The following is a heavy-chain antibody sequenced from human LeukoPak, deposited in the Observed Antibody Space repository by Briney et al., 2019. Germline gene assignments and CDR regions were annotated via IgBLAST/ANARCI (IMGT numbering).Heavy chain of an antibody. Sequence: SETLSLTCTVSGGSISSYYWSWIRQPPGKGLEWIGEINHSGSTNYNPSLKSRVTISVDTSKNQFSLKLSSVTAADTAVYYCARGNVEMATHFDYWGQGTLVTVSS. D-gene: IGHD5-24*01. J-gene: IGHJ4*02. CDR1: GGSISSYY. CDR3: ARGNVEMATHFDY. CDR2: INHSGST. V-gene: IGHV4-34*01.